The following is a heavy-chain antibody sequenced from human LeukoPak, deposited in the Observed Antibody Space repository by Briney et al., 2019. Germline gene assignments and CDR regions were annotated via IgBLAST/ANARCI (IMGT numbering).Heavy chain of an antibody. J-gene: IGHJ4*02. V-gene: IGHV3-23*01. CDR3: AKAVVVVPAATPFDY. D-gene: IGHD2-2*01. Sequence: GGSLRLSCAASGFTFSRYAMSWVRQAPGKGLEWVSTISGSGGATYYADSVKGRFTISRDNSKITLYLQMNSLRAEDTALFYCAKAVVVVPAATPFDYWGLGTLVTVSS. CDR1: GFTFSRYA. CDR2: ISGSGGAT.